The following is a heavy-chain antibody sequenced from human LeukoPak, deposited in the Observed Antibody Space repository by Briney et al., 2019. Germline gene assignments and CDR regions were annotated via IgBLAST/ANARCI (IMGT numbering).Heavy chain of an antibody. V-gene: IGHV4-34*01. Sequence: SETLSLTCAVYGGSFSGYYWSWIRQSPGKGLEWIGETYHSGSTNYNPSLKSRVTISVDKSKNQYSLKLSSVTAADTAVYYCARASAYDSSGYPFYFDYWGQGTLVTVSS. D-gene: IGHD3-22*01. CDR2: TYHSGST. CDR3: ARASAYDSSGYPFYFDY. CDR1: GGSFSGYY. J-gene: IGHJ4*02.